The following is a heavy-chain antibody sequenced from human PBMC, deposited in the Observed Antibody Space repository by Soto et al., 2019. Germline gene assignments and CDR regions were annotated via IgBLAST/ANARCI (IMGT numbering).Heavy chain of an antibody. V-gene: IGHV4-61*01. CDR2: IYYSGST. CDR3: AGYSYAKFDY. D-gene: IGHD5-18*01. J-gene: IGHJ4*02. CDR1: GGSVSSGSYY. Sequence: SETLSLTCTVSGGSVSSGSYYWSWIRQPPGKRLEWIGYIYYSGSTNYNPSLKSRVTISVDTSKKQFSLKLSSVTAADTAVYYCAGYSYAKFDYWGQGTLVTVSS.